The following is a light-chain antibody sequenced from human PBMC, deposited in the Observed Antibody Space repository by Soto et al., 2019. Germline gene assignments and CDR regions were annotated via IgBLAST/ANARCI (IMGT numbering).Light chain of an antibody. CDR3: QSYDDSLSVHYV. CDR2: GNT. CDR1: SSNIGSTYD. Sequence: QLVLTQPPSVSGAPGQRVTIFCTGSSSNIGSTYDVQWYQQLPGTAPKLLIHGNTNRPSGVPDRFSGSKSGTSASLAITGLQADDESDYYCQSYDDSLSVHYVVGTGTKLTVL. J-gene: IGLJ1*01. V-gene: IGLV1-40*01.